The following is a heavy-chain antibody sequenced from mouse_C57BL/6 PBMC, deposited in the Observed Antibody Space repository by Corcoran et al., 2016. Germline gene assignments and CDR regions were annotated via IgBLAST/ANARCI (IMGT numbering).Heavy chain of an antibody. D-gene: IGHD2-1*01. CDR1: GYTFTDYY. CDR2: INPYNGGT. V-gene: IGHV1-19*01. CDR3: ARRRGNLYYYAMDY. J-gene: IGHJ4*01. Sequence: EVQLQQSGPVLVKPGASVKMSCKASGYTFTDYYMNWVKQSHGKSLEWIGVINPYNGGTSYNQKFKGKATLTVDKSSSTAYMELNGLTSEDSAVYYCARRRGNLYYYAMDYWGQGTSVTVSS.